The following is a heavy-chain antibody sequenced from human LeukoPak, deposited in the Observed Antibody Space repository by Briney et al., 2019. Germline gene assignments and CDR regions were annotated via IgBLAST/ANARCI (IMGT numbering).Heavy chain of an antibody. CDR3: ARSTRVVVVAANDY. J-gene: IGHJ4*02. Sequence: GASVKVSCKASGYTFTGYYMHWVRQAPRQGLEWMGWINPNSGGTNYAQKFQGRVTMTRDTSISTAYMELSRLRSDDTAVYYCARSTRVVVVAANDYWGQGTLVTVSS. CDR1: GYTFTGYY. CDR2: INPNSGGT. D-gene: IGHD2-15*01. V-gene: IGHV1-2*02.